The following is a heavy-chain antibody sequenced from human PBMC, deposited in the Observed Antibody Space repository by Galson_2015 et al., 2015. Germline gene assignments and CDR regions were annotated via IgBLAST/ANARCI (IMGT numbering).Heavy chain of an antibody. CDR2: ISYAGSKK. J-gene: IGHJ4*02. V-gene: IGHV3-30*03. Sequence: SMRLSCAASGFSFGSYRMHWVRQAPGKGLEWVALISYAGSKKYYGASVKGRFTISRDNPKNTLYLQMSSLRAEDTAVYSCARESTSRDFDSWGQGTLVAVSS. CDR1: GFSFGSYR. CDR3: ARESTSRDFDS. D-gene: IGHD6-13*01.